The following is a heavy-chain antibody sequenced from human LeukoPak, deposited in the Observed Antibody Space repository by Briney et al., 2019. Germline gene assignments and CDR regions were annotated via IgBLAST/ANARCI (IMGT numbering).Heavy chain of an antibody. D-gene: IGHD5-12*01. CDR3: AKGGDSGYDSTMRN. V-gene: IGHV3-23*01. CDR1: GFTFSSYA. J-gene: IGHJ4*02. CDR2: ISGSGGST. Sequence: GGSLRLSCAASGFTFSSYAMSWVRQAPGKGLEWVSAISGSGGSTYYADSVKGRFTISRDNSKNTLYLQVNSLRAEDTAVYYCAKGGDSGYDSTMRNWGQGTLVTVSS.